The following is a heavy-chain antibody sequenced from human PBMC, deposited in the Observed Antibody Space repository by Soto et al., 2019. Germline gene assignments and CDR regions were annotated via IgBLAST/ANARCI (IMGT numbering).Heavy chain of an antibody. D-gene: IGHD3-10*01. CDR2: IYYSGST. V-gene: IGHV4-39*01. CDR3: ARHGESYSGTVYYYYYYMDV. CDR1: GGSISSSSYY. Sequence: SETLSLTCTVSGGSISSSSYYWGWIRQPPGKGLEWIGSIYYSGSTYYNPSLKSRVTISVDTSKNQFSLKLSSVTAADTAVYYCARHGESYSGTVYYYYYYMDVWGKGPTVTVSS. J-gene: IGHJ6*03.